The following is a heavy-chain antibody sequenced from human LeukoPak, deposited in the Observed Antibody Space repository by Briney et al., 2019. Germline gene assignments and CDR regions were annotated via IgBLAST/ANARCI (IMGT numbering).Heavy chain of an antibody. CDR3: ARNYGGNSGWIDY. CDR2: IYYSGST. V-gene: IGHV4-30-4*02. D-gene: IGHD4-23*01. Sequence: SETLSLTCTVSGGSISSGDYYWSWIRQPPGKGLEWIGYIYYSGSTYYNPSLKSRVTISVDTSKNQFSLKLSSVTAADTAVYYCARNYGGNSGWIDYWGQGTLVTVSS. J-gene: IGHJ4*02. CDR1: GGSISSGDYY.